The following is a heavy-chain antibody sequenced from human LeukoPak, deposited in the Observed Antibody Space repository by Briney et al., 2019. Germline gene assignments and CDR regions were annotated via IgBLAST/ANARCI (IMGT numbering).Heavy chain of an antibody. CDR1: GFTFSIYW. D-gene: IGHD4-23*01. CDR2: INSDGSST. CDR3: ARDKYGGNSNAFDI. Sequence: GGSLRLSCAASGFTFSIYWVHWVRQAPGKGLVWVSSINSDGSSTSYADSVKGRFTISRDNAENTLYLQMNSLRAEDTAVYYCARDKYGGNSNAFDIWGQGTLVTVSS. J-gene: IGHJ3*02. V-gene: IGHV3-74*01.